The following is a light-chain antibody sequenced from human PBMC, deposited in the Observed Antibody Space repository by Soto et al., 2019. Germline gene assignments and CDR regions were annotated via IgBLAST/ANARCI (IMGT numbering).Light chain of an antibody. V-gene: IGKV3-15*01. CDR3: QQYNNWPIT. CDR1: QIILSN. CDR2: GAS. Sequence: ILMTQSPSTLSVSPGESVPLSCRASQIILSNLAWYQQKPGQAPRLLIYGASTRATGIPARFSGIGSGTEVTLTISSLQSEDVEVYYCQQYNNWPITFGQGTRLEIK. J-gene: IGKJ5*01.